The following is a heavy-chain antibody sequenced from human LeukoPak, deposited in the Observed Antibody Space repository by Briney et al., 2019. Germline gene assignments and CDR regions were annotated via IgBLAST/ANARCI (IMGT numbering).Heavy chain of an antibody. CDR3: ARGGSGSYWKTLDY. D-gene: IGHD1-26*01. Sequence: GGSLRLSCAASGFTFSHYGMHWVRQALGKGLEWVAFIRYSASDTYYADSVKGRFTISRDNFKNTLYLQMNSLRAEDTAVYYCARGGSGSYWKTLDYWGQGTLVTVSS. V-gene: IGHV3-30*02. CDR2: IRYSASDT. J-gene: IGHJ4*02. CDR1: GFTFSHYG.